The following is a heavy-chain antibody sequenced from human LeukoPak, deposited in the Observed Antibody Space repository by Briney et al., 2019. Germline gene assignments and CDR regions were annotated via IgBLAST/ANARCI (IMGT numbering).Heavy chain of an antibody. CDR3: ARDSGWGNYRSVDYFDY. Sequence: ASVKVSCKASGYAFIGYYIHWVRQAPGQGLEWLGSIFPNTGDTRYAQKFQGRVTMTRDTSISTASMEQRRLKSDDSAVYYCARDSGWGNYRSVDYFDYWGQGTLVTVSS. D-gene: IGHD3-16*02. CDR2: IFPNTGDT. V-gene: IGHV1-2*02. J-gene: IGHJ4*02. CDR1: GYAFIGYY.